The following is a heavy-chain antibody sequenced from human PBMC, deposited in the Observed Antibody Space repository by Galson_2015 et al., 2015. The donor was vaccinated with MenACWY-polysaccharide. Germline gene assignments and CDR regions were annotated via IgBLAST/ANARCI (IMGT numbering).Heavy chain of an antibody. CDR2: TSGSGSAT. J-gene: IGHJ4*02. CDR1: GFTFSDYY. V-gene: IGHV3-11*01. Sequence: SLRLSCAASGFTFSDYYMHWIRQAPGKGLEWVSYTSGSGSATHFADSVKGRFIISRDNAKNSLYLQMNSLRAEDTAVYYCARDPRGARSSYFDNWGQGIQVTVSS. CDR3: ARDPRGARSSYFDN. D-gene: IGHD3-10*01.